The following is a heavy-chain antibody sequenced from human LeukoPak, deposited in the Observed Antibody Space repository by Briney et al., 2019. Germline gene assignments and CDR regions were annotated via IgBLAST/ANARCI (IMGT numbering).Heavy chain of an antibody. CDR3: ARGFSYYGSGRRYFDY. CDR1: GGSISSYY. CDR2: IYYSGST. J-gene: IGHJ4*02. Sequence: SETLSLTCTVSGGSISSYYWSWIRQPPGKGLEWIGYIYYSGSTNYNPSLKSRVTISVDTSKNQFSLKLSSVTAADTAVYYCARGFSYYGSGRRYFDYWGQGTLVTVSS. V-gene: IGHV4-59*01. D-gene: IGHD3-10*01.